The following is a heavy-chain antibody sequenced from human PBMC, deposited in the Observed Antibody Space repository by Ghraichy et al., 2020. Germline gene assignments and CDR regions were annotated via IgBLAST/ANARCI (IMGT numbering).Heavy chain of an antibody. Sequence: ASVKVSCKASGYTFTGYYMHWVRQAPGHGLEWMGWINPNSGGTNYAQKFQGWVTMTRDTSISTAYMELSRLRSDDTAVYYCARGSTIFGVVTNWFDPWGQGTLVTVSS. D-gene: IGHD3-3*01. CDR3: ARGSTIFGVVTNWFDP. CDR1: GYTFTGYY. CDR2: INPNSGGT. J-gene: IGHJ5*02. V-gene: IGHV1-2*04.